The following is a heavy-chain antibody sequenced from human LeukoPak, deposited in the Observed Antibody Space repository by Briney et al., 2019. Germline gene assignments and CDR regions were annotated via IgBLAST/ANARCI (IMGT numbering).Heavy chain of an antibody. Sequence: SETLSLTCSVSGSSISSGYYWGWIRQPPGKGLEWIGSIYYSGSTYYNPSLKSRVTISVDTSKNQFSLKLSSVTAADTAVYYCARANLYYYDSSGYLAVGGAFDIWGQGTMVTVSS. J-gene: IGHJ3*02. V-gene: IGHV4-38-2*02. CDR3: ARANLYYYDSSGYLAVGGAFDI. D-gene: IGHD3-22*01. CDR1: GSSISSGYY. CDR2: IYYSGST.